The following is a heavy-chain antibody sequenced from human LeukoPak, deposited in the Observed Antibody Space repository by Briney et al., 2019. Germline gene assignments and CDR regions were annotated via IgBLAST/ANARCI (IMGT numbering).Heavy chain of an antibody. CDR3: ARAVAGTASSHAWFDP. Sequence: KSSETLSLTCAVYGGSFSGYYWSGIRQPPGKGLEWIGEINHSGSTNYNPSLKSRVTISVDTSKNQFSLKLSSVTAADTAVYYCARAVAGTASSHAWFDPWGQGTLVTVSS. CDR2: INHSGST. J-gene: IGHJ5*02. V-gene: IGHV4-34*01. CDR1: GGSFSGYY. D-gene: IGHD6-19*01.